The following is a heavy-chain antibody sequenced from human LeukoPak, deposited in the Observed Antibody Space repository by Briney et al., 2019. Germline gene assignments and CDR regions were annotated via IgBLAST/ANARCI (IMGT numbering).Heavy chain of an antibody. V-gene: IGHV3-64*01. J-gene: IGHJ4*02. CDR2: ISSNGGSA. Sequence: GGSLRLSCAASGFTFSSYAMHWVRQAPGKGLEYVSAISSNGGSAYYANSVKGRFTISRDNSKNTLYLQMGSLRAEDMAVYYCARSYYYDFWGQGTLVTVSS. CDR1: GFTFSSYA. CDR3: ARSYYYDF.